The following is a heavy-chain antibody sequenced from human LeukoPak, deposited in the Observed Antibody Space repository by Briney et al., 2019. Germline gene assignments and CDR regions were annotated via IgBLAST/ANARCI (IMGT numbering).Heavy chain of an antibody. CDR2: ISAYNGNT. J-gene: IGHJ3*02. D-gene: IGHD3-10*01. CDR3: ARDALWFGESSDAFVI. V-gene: IGHV1-18*01. Sequence: ASVKVSCKASGYTFTSYGISWVRQAPGQGLEWMGWISAYNGNTNYAQKLQGRVTMTTDTSTSTAYMELRSLRSDDTAVYYCARDALWFGESSDAFVIWGQGTMVTVSS. CDR1: GYTFTSYG.